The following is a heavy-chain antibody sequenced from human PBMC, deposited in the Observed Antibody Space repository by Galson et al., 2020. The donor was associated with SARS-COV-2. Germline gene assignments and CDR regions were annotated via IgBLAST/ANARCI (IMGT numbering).Heavy chain of an antibody. J-gene: IGHJ6*02. Sequence: GESLKISCAASGFTFSSYSMNWVRQAPGKGLEWVSSISSSSSYIYYADSVKGRFTISSDNAKNSLYLQMNSLRAEDTAVYYCASLYGAGATSYYYYGMDVWGQGTTVTVSS. CDR1: GFTFSSYS. D-gene: IGHD1-26*01. CDR3: ASLYGAGATSYYYYGMDV. V-gene: IGHV3-21*01. CDR2: ISSSSSYI.